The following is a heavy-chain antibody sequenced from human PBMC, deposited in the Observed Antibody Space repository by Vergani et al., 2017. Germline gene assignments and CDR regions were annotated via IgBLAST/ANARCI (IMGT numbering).Heavy chain of an antibody. D-gene: IGHD3-10*01. CDR1: GYTFTSYY. J-gene: IGHJ5*02. CDR3: ARDHNLWFGELLGFDP. CDR2: INPSGGST. V-gene: IGHV1-46*01. Sequence: QVQLVQSGAEVKKPGASVKVSCKASGYTFTSYYMHWVRQAPGQGLEWMGIINPSGGSTSYAQKFQGRVTITADESTSTAYMELSSLRSEDTAVYYCARDHNLWFGELLGFDPWGQGTLVTVSS.